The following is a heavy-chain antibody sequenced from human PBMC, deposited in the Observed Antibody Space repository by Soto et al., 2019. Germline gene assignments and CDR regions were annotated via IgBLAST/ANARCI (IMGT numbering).Heavy chain of an antibody. CDR3: ARCGFNWFDP. CDR2: IYHSGST. J-gene: IGHJ5*02. D-gene: IGHD2-21*01. V-gene: IGHV4-30-2*01. CDR1: GGSTSSGGYS. Sequence: SETLSLTCAVSGGSTSSGGYSWSWIRQPPGKGLEWIGYIYHSGSTYYNPSLKSRVTISVDRSKNQFSLKLSSVTAADTAVYYCARCGFNWFDPWGQGTLVTVSS.